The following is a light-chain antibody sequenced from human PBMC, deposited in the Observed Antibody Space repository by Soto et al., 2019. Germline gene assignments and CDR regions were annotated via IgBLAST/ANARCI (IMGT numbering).Light chain of an antibody. Sequence: EIVLTQSPATLSLSPGERATLSCGASQSVSSSYLAWYQQKPGLAPRLLIYDASSRATGIPDRFSGSGSGTDFTLTISRLEPEDFAVNYCQQYGSSPQHTFGQGTKLEIK. CDR1: QSVSSSY. J-gene: IGKJ2*01. V-gene: IGKV3D-20*01. CDR3: QQYGSSPQHT. CDR2: DAS.